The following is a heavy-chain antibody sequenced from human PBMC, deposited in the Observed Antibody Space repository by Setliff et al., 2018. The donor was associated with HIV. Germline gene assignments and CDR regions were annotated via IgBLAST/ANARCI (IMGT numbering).Heavy chain of an antibody. CDR1: GGSISSNY. J-gene: IGHJ4*02. D-gene: IGHD1-26*01. V-gene: IGHV4-4*07. CDR3: ARHGGVSGSYWGGGDY. CDR2: IFTSGHT. Sequence: SETLSLTCSVPGGSISSNYWSWIRQPAGKGLEWIGRIFTSGHTNYNPSLKSRVTISVDTSKNQFPRKLTSVTAAATAVYYRARHGGVSGSYWGGGDYWGQGTLVTVSS.